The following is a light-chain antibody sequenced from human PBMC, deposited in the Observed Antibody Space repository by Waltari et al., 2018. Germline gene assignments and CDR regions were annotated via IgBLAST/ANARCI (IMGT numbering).Light chain of an antibody. CDR3: SSYISSSTLEL. CDR2: YGS. J-gene: IGLJ2*01. V-gene: IGLV2-14*03. Sequence: QEHPGNDPKSIICYGSNRPAGVSNRFSGSKSGNTASRTISGLQAEDEADYYCSSYISSSTLELFGGGTSLTVL.